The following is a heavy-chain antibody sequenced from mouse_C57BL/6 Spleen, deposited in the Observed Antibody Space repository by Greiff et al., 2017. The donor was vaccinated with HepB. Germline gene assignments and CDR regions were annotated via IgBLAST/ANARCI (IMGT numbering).Heavy chain of an antibody. CDR1: GYTFTSYW. J-gene: IGHJ4*01. Sequence: QVQLQQPGAELVKPGASVKLSCKASGYTFTSYWMQWVKQRPGQGLEWIGEIDPSDSYTNYNQKFKGKATLTVDTSSSTAYMQLSSLTSEDSAVYYYARSTTEYAMDYWGQGTSVTVSS. V-gene: IGHV1-50*01. CDR2: IDPSDSYT. CDR3: ARSTTEYAMDY. D-gene: IGHD6-1*01.